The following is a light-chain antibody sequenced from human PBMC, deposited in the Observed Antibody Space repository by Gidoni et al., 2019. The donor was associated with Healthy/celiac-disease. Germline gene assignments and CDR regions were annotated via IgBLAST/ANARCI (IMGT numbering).Light chain of an antibody. Sequence: DIQMTQSPSSLSASVGDRVTITCRATQSISTYLNWYQQKPGKAPKRLIYAASSLQSGVPARFSGSGSGTDFTLTISSLQPEDFATYYCQQSYSIQEWTFXXXTKVEIK. CDR3: QQSYSIQEWT. V-gene: IGKV1-39*01. CDR2: AAS. J-gene: IGKJ1*01. CDR1: QSISTY.